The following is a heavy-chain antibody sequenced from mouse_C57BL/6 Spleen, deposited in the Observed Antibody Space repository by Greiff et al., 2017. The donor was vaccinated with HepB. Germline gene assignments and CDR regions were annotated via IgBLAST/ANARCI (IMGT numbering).Heavy chain of an antibody. Sequence: VQLQQSGAELVRPGASVTLSCKASGYTFTGYEMHWVKQTPVHGLEWIGAIDPETGGTAYNQKFKGKAILTADKSSSTAYMELRSLTSEDSAVYYCTREEKLAWFAYWGQGTLVTVSA. CDR1: GYTFTGYE. CDR2: IDPETGGT. CDR3: TREEKLAWFAY. V-gene: IGHV1-15*01. D-gene: IGHD4-1*01. J-gene: IGHJ3*01.